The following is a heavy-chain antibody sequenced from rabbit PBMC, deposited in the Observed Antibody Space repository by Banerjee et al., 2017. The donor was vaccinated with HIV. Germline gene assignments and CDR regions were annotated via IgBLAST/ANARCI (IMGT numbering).Heavy chain of an antibody. D-gene: IGHD4-1*01. CDR3: ARGVSSSGRGYGL. CDR2: IYTGDSNT. J-gene: IGHJ4*01. Sequence: QSLQESGGDLVKPGASLTLTCTASGFSFSSGYDMCWVRQAPGKGLEWIACIYTGDSNTAYASWAKGRFTISKPSSTTMTLQMTSLTAADTATYFCARGVSSSGRGYGLWGPGTLVTVS. V-gene: IGHV1S40*01. CDR1: GFSFSSGYD.